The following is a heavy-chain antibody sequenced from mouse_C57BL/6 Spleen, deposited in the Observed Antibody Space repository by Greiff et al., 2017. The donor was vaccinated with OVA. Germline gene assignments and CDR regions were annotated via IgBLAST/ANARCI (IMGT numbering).Heavy chain of an antibody. CDR2: IFPGSGST. CDR1: GYTFTDYY. Sequence: VKLMESGPELVKPGASVKISCKASGYTFTDYYINWVKQRPGQGLEWIGWIFPGSGSTYYNEKFKGKATLTVDKSSSTAYMLLSSLTSEDSAVYFCARSPDSSGYVGYFDYWGQGTTLTVSS. V-gene: IGHV1-75*01. J-gene: IGHJ2*01. D-gene: IGHD3-2*02. CDR3: ARSPDSSGYVGYFDY.